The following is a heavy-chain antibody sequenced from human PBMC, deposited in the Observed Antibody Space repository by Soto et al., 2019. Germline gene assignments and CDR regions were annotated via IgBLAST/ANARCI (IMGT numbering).Heavy chain of an antibody. Sequence: EVQLVESGGGLVQPGRSLRLSCAASGFTFDDYAMHWVRQVPGKGLEWVSGINWNSGSIGYGDSVKGRFAISRDNAKNSLHLQMNILSAEDTAFYYCVKDESINWYSGHFRHWGQGTRVTVSS. CDR2: INWNSGSI. J-gene: IGHJ1*01. CDR1: GFTFDDYA. V-gene: IGHV3-9*01. D-gene: IGHD6-13*01. CDR3: VKDESINWYSGHFRH.